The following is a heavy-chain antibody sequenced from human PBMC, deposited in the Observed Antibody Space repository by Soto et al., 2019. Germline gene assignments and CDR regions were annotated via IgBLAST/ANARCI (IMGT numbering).Heavy chain of an antibody. V-gene: IGHV3-23*01. Sequence: GGSLRLSCAASGFTFSSYAMSWVRQAPGKGLEWVSAISGSGGSTYYADSVKGRFTISRDNSKNTLYLQMNSLRAEDTAVYYCAKDGMITFGGVTAYPQEHDAFDIWGQGTMVTVSS. CDR2: ISGSGGST. CDR3: AKDGMITFGGVTAYPQEHDAFDI. J-gene: IGHJ3*02. D-gene: IGHD3-16*01. CDR1: GFTFSSYA.